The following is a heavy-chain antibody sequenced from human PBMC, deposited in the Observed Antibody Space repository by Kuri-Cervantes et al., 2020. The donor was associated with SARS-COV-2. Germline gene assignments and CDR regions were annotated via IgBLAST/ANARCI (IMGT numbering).Heavy chain of an antibody. CDR2: IRYDGSNK. CDR3: AKDPPPAGY. V-gene: IGHV3-30*02. Sequence: GGSLRLSCAASGFTFSDYYMSWIRQAPGKGLEWVAFIRYDGSNKYYADSVKGRFTISRDNSKNTLYLQMNSLRAEDTAVYYCAKDPPPAGYWGQGTLVIVSS. J-gene: IGHJ4*02. CDR1: GFTFSDYY.